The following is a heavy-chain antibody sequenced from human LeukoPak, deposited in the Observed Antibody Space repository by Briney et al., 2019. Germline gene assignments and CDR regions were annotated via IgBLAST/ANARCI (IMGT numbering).Heavy chain of an antibody. J-gene: IGHJ5*02. V-gene: IGHV1-24*01. CDR2: FDPEDGET. CDR1: GYTLTELS. D-gene: IGHD2-2*01. Sequence: GASVKVSCKVSGYTLTELSMHWVRQAPGKGLEWMGGFDPEDGETVYAQKFQGRVTMTEDTSTDTAYMELSSLRSEDTAVYYCATAYSGWVVPAAQYNWFDPWGQGTLVTVSS. CDR3: ATAYSGWVVPAAQYNWFDP.